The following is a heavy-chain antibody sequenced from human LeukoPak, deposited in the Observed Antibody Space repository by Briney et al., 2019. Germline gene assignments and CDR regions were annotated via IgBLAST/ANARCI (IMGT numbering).Heavy chain of an antibody. CDR3: ARERSSGWSDC. V-gene: IGHV3-74*01. Sequence: PGGSLRLSCAASGFTFSSYWMDWVRQAPGKGLVWVSRIKTDGSSTSYADSVKGRFTISRDNAKNTLYMQMNSLRAEHTAVYYCARERSSGWSDCWGQGTMVTVSS. J-gene: IGHJ4*02. CDR2: IKTDGSST. D-gene: IGHD6-19*01. CDR1: GFTFSSYW.